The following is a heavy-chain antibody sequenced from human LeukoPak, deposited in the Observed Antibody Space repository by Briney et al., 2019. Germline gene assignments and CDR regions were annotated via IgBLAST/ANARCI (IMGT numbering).Heavy chain of an antibody. J-gene: IGHJ5*02. CDR1: GGSISSYY. V-gene: IGHV4-59*01. Sequence: PSETLSLTCTVSGGSISSYYWSWIRQPPGKGLEWIGYIYYSGSTNYNPSLKSRVTISVDTSKNQFSLKLSSVTAADTAVYYCARDKYSSGYWFDPWGQGTLVTVSS. CDR2: IYYSGST. D-gene: IGHD6-19*01. CDR3: ARDKYSSGYWFDP.